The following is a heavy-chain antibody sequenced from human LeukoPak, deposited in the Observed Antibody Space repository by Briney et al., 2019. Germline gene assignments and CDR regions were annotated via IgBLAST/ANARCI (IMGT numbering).Heavy chain of an antibody. CDR1: GFTFSNYA. D-gene: IGHD1-26*01. J-gene: IGHJ4*02. Sequence: PGGSLRLSCAVSGFTFSNYAIHWVRQAPGKGLESVSVISSNGGNIYHANSVKGRFTISRDNSKNTVYLQMGSLRPEDMAVYYCARVRVGATAKGHYFDYWGQGTLVTVSS. CDR2: ISSNGGNI. V-gene: IGHV3-64*01. CDR3: ARVRVGATAKGHYFDY.